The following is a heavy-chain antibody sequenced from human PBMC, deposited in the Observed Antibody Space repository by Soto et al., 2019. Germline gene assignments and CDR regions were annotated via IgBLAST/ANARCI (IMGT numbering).Heavy chain of an antibody. CDR1: GGSFSGYY. D-gene: IGHD4-17*01. CDR2: INHSGST. Sequence: SETLSLTCAVYGGSFSGYYWSWIRQPPGKGLEWIGEINHSGSTHYNPSLKSRVTLSVDTSKNQFSLKLSSVTAADTALYYCARGVFGDYVVRSLFDYWGQGALVTVSS. J-gene: IGHJ4*02. V-gene: IGHV4-34*01. CDR3: ARGVFGDYVVRSLFDY.